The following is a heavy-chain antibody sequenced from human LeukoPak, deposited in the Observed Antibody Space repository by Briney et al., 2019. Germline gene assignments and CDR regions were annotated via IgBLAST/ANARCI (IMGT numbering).Heavy chain of an antibody. CDR1: GGSINTGDYY. CDR3: ARGSRAEYTYGLYHY. Sequence: SQTLSLTCPVSGGSINTGDYYSSWIRQHPGKGLEWIGYIHYSGSTYYNPSLRSRVTISGDTSTNQFSLKLISVTAADTAVYYCARGSRAEYTYGLYHYWGQGTLVTVSS. V-gene: IGHV4-31*03. D-gene: IGHD5-18*01. CDR2: IHYSGST. J-gene: IGHJ4*02.